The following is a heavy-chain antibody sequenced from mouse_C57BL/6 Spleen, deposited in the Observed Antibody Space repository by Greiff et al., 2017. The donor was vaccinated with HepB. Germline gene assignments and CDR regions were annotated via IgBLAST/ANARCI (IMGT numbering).Heavy chain of an antibody. CDR1: GFSFNTYA. Sequence: EVQVVESGGGLVQPKGSLKLSCAASGFSFNTYAMNWVRQAPGKGLEWVARIRSKSNNYATYYADSVKDRFTISRDDSESMLYLQMNNLKTEDTAMYYCVRQDGYSAWFAYWGQGTLVTVSA. CDR3: VRQDGYSAWFAY. CDR2: IRSKSNNYAT. V-gene: IGHV10-1*01. J-gene: IGHJ3*01. D-gene: IGHD2-3*01.